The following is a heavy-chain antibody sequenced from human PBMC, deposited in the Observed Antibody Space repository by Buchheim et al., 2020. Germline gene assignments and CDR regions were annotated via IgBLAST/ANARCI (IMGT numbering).Heavy chain of an antibody. V-gene: IGHV4-30-2*01. CDR1: GGSISSGGYS. CDR2: IYHSGST. Sequence: QVQLQQWGAGLLKPSETLSLTCAVYGGSISSGGYSWSWIRQPPGKGLEWIGYIYHSGSTYYNPSLKSRVTISVDRSKNQFSLKLSSVTAADTAVYYCARAHYYDRKLDYWGQGTL. J-gene: IGHJ4*02. D-gene: IGHD3-22*01. CDR3: ARAHYYDRKLDY.